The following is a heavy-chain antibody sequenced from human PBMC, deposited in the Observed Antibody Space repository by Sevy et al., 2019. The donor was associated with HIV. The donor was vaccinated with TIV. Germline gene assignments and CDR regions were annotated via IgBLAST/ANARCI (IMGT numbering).Heavy chain of an antibody. CDR3: AKCKKRPHVGLPGGLDV. Sequence: GSLRLSCVASGFIVNNYWMTWVLQATGKGLEWVANIKDDGSEKYYVGSVKGRFTISRDDAENSLFLQMNRLRVEDTAVYYCAKCKKRPHVGLPGGLDVWGQGTTVTVSS. CDR2: IKDDGSEK. V-gene: IGHV3-7*01. D-gene: IGHD2-15*01. CDR1: GFIVNNYW. J-gene: IGHJ6*02.